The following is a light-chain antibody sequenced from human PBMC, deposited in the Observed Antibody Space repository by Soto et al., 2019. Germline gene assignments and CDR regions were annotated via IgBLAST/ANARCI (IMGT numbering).Light chain of an antibody. CDR2: DVI. Sequence: QSALTQPASVSASPGQSITISCTGTSSDVGGYNYVSWYQQHPGEAPKLVIYDVIYRPSGVSNRLSGSKSGNTASLTISGLQAEDEADYYCSSYTGSSHVVFGGGTKLTVL. J-gene: IGLJ2*01. CDR1: SSDVGGYNY. V-gene: IGLV2-14*01. CDR3: SSYTGSSHVV.